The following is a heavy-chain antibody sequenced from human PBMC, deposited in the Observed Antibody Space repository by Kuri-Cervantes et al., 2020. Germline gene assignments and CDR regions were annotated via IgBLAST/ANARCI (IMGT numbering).Heavy chain of an antibody. CDR3: ARQRYGDHHPRDY. CDR1: GGSISSSSYY. CDR2: IYYSGST. J-gene: IGHJ4*02. D-gene: IGHD4-17*01. V-gene: IGHV4-39*01. Sequence: SETLSLTCTVSGGSISSSSYYWGWIRQPPGKGLEWIGSIYYSGSTYYNPSLKSRVTISVDTSKNQFSLKLSSVTAADTAVYYCARQRYGDHHPRDYWGQGTLVTVSS.